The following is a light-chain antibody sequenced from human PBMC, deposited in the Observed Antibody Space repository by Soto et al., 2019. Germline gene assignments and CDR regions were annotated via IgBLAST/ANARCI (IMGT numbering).Light chain of an antibody. Sequence: DIQMTQSPSSLSASVGDRVTITCRASQSISSYLNWYHQKPGRAPKLLIYTASSLQSGVPSRFSGSGSGTDFTLTISSLQPEGFATYYSQQSYSAPFTFGPGTKVDIK. CDR3: QQSYSAPFT. J-gene: IGKJ3*01. V-gene: IGKV1-39*01. CDR1: QSISSY. CDR2: TAS.